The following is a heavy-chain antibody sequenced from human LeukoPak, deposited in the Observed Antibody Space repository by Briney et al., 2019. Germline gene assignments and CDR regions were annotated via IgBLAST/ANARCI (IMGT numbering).Heavy chain of an antibody. V-gene: IGHV1-46*01. CDR3: ARGGEGVHYYDSVGYY. Sequence: ASVKVSCKASGYTFTSYYMHWVRQAPGQGLEWMGIINPSGGSTSYAQKFQGRVTMTRDTSTSTVYMELSSLRSEDTAVYYCARGGEGVHYYDSVGYYWGQGTLVTVSS. D-gene: IGHD3-22*01. J-gene: IGHJ4*02. CDR2: INPSGGST. CDR1: GYTFTSYY.